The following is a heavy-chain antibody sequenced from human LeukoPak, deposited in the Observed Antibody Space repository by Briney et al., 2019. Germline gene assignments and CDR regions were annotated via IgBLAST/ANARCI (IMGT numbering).Heavy chain of an antibody. V-gene: IGHV4-34*01. D-gene: IGHD2-21*02. CDR2: INHSGST. CDR1: GGSFSGYY. CDR3: ARGDIVVVTAIPYFDY. J-gene: IGHJ4*02. Sequence: SETLSLTCAVYGGSFSGYYWSWIRQPPGKGPEWIGEINHSGSTNYNPSLKSRVTISVDTSKNQFSLKLSSVTAADTAVYYCARGDIVVVTAIPYFDYWGQGTLVTVSS.